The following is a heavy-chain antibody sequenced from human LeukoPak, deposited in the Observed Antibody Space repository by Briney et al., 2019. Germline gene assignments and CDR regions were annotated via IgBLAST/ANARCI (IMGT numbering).Heavy chain of an antibody. CDR2: IKQDGSEK. V-gene: IGHV3-7*01. CDR1: GFTFSSYS. J-gene: IGHJ4*02. CDR3: ARVFDY. Sequence: PAGGSLRLSCAASGFTFSSYSMNWVRQAPGKGLEWVANIKQDGSEKNYVDSVKGRFTISRDNAKNSLYLQMNSLRAEDTAVYYCARVFDYWGQGTLVTVSS.